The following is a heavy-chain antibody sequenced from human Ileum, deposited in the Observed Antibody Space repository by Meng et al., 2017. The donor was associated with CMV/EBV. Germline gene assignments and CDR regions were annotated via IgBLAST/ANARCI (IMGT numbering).Heavy chain of an antibody. V-gene: IGHV1-69*05. CDR1: GGTFSRYA. J-gene: IGHJ5*02. CDR2: IIPIFGPA. CDR3: SRGRAYYDFWSGYINNWFDP. D-gene: IGHD3-3*01. Sequence: FSENVSCKPSGGTFSRYAISWVRQAPGQGLEWMGGIIPIFGPANYAQKFQGRVTITTDESTSTAYMELGSLRSEDTAVYYCSRGRAYYDFWSGYINNWFDPWGQGTLVTVSS.